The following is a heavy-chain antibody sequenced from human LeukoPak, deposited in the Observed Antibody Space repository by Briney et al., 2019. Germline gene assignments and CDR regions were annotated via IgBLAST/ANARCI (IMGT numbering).Heavy chain of an antibody. J-gene: IGHJ6*02. Sequence: GGSLRLSCAASGFTFSSYGMHSVRQAPGKGLEWVAVISYDGSNKYYADSVKGRFTISRDNSKNTLYLQMNSLRAEDTAVYYCAKDGDDSSGWYEDYYYGMDVWGQGTTVTVSS. CDR1: GFTFSSYG. CDR3: AKDGDDSSGWYEDYYYGMDV. D-gene: IGHD6-19*01. CDR2: ISYDGSNK. V-gene: IGHV3-30*18.